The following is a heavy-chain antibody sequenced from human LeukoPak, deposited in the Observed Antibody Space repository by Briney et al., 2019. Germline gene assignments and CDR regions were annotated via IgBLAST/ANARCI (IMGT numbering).Heavy chain of an antibody. CDR3: ARESSGYFY. V-gene: IGHV3-21*01. J-gene: IGHJ4*02. CDR2: ISSGSSFI. CDR1: GFTFSTYS. D-gene: IGHD3-22*01. Sequence: PGGSLRLSCAASGFTFSTYSMNWVRQAPGKGLEWVSSISSGSSFIYYADSVKGRFTISRDNAKSSLFLQMNSLRAEDTAVYYCARESSGYFYWGQGTLVTVSS.